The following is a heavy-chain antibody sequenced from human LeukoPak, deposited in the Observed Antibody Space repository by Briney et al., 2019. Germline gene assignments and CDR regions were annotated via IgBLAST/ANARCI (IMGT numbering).Heavy chain of an antibody. CDR3: ASSTMNPPRYFRH. Sequence: GGSLRLSCAASGLTVSSSYMSWVRQAPGKGLEWVSVIYSGGGTYYADSVKGRFTISRDNSKNTVFLQMNSLRAEDTAIYYCASSTMNPPRYFRHWGQGTMVTVSS. V-gene: IGHV3-53*01. J-gene: IGHJ1*01. CDR1: GLTVSSSY. CDR2: IYSGGGT.